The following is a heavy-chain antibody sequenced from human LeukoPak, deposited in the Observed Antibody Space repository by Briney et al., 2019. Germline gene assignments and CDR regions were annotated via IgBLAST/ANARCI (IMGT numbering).Heavy chain of an antibody. V-gene: IGHV4-30-2*01. Sequence: PSETLSLTCTVSGGSISGGAYYWNWIRQPPGKGLEWIGYIYHSGGTYYTPSLRSRVTISVDRSKNQFSLKLNSVTAADTAVYYCARVSRIVGATTDYWGQGTLVTVSS. CDR2: IYHSGGT. D-gene: IGHD1-26*01. CDR3: ARVSRIVGATTDY. J-gene: IGHJ4*02. CDR1: GGSISGGAYY.